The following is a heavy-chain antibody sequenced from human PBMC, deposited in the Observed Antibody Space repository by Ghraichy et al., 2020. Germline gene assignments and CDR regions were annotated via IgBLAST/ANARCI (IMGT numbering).Heavy chain of an antibody. D-gene: IGHD6-13*01. Sequence: SETLSLTCTVSGGSIRSHYWSWLRQTPGKGLEWIGYIYTRGSTNYNPSLKSRVTISVDTSKNQFSLKLSSVTAADTAVYYCARHKYTSSWFLFDYWGQGTLVTVSS. CDR2: IYTRGST. V-gene: IGHV4-4*09. J-gene: IGHJ4*02. CDR3: ARHKYTSSWFLFDY. CDR1: GGSIRSHY.